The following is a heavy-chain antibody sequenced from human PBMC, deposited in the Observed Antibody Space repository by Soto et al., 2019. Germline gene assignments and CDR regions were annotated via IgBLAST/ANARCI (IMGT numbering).Heavy chain of an antibody. J-gene: IGHJ4*02. Sequence: PGGSLRLSCAVSGFIFKNYALNWVRQAPGKGLEWVASITRDGYNKYYADSVKGRFTISRDNSKNTLSLQMTALGVEDSSVYYCTKSSGGSSSVGMDYWGPGTLVTVSS. V-gene: IGHV3-30*04. CDR3: TKSSGGSSSVGMDY. CDR1: GFIFKNYA. D-gene: IGHD6-6*01. CDR2: ITRDGYNK.